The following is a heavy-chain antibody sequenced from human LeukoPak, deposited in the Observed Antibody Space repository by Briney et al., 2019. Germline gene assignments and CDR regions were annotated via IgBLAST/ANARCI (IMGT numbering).Heavy chain of an antibody. Sequence: PGGSLRLSCAASGFTVSSNYMSWVRQAPGKGLEWVSVIYSGGSTYYADSVKGRFTISRDNSKNTLYLQMNSLRAEDTAVYYCARDKSYYYDSSGFDYWGQGTLVTVSS. J-gene: IGHJ4*02. CDR1: GFTVSSNY. CDR2: IYSGGST. V-gene: IGHV3-66*01. CDR3: ARDKSYYYDSSGFDY. D-gene: IGHD3-22*01.